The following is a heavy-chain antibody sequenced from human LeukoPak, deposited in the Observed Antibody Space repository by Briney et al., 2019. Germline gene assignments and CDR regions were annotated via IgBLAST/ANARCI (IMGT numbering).Heavy chain of an antibody. CDR3: ARAHYYDSSGYYTVGFRVWFDP. J-gene: IGHJ5*02. V-gene: IGHV4-34*01. D-gene: IGHD3-22*01. Sequence: RSSETLSLICAVYGGSFSGYYWSWIRQPPGKGLEWIGEINHSGSTNYNPSLKSRVTISVDTSKNQFSLKLSSVTAADTAVYYCARAHYYDSSGYYTVGFRVWFDPWGQGTLVTVSS. CDR2: INHSGST. CDR1: GGSFSGYY.